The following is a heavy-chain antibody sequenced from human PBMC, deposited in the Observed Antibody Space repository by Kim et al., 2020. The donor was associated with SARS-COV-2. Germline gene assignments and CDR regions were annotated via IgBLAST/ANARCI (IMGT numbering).Heavy chain of an antibody. CDR2: IYYSGST. CDR3: ARHPRAIRGGYYHQPPPEFDY. D-gene: IGHD3-3*01. CDR1: GGSISSYY. V-gene: IGHV4-59*08. J-gene: IGHJ4*02. Sequence: SETLSLTCTVSGGSISSYYWSWIRQPPGKGLEWIGYIYYSGSTNYNPSLKSRVTISVDTSKNQFSLKLSSVTAADTAVYYCARHPRAIRGGYYHQPPPEFDYWGQGTLVTVSS.